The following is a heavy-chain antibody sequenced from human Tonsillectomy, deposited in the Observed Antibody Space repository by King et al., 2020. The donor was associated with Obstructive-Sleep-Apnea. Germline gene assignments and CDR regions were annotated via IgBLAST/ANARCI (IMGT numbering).Heavy chain of an antibody. CDR3: ASEWYELPRGDWFDP. CDR2: MYYNGGP. CDR1: GGSIGSYY. J-gene: IGHJ5*02. D-gene: IGHD2-15*01. V-gene: IGHV4-59*01. Sequence: QLQESGPGLVKPSETLSLTCTVSGGSIGSYYWSWIRQPPGKGLEWIGYMYYNGGPNYNPSHRSRVTISLDTSKNQFYLKLSSVTAADTAVYYCASEWYELPRGDWFDPWGQGILVTVSS.